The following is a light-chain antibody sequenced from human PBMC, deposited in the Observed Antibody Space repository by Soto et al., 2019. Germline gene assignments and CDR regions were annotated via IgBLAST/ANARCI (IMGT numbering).Light chain of an antibody. Sequence: IVFSLAPGTPSFSPRERATPSCRASQSLTNSFIAWYRQKPGQAPRLLIYDTSSRATGIPDRFSGSGSGTDFTLTISRLEPEDFAVFFCQQYGTSEIIFGQGTRLEIK. CDR1: QSLTNSF. V-gene: IGKV3-20*01. J-gene: IGKJ5*01. CDR2: DTS. CDR3: QQYGTSEII.